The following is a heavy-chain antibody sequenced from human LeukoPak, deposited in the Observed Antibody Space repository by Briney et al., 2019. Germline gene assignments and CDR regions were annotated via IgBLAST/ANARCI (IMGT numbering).Heavy chain of an antibody. CDR2: VSIGGTYI. CDR3: ARNKIYTVTTGWYFDL. Sequence: PGGSLRLSCAASGFTFSSYGMNWVRQAPGKGLEWVSFVSIGGTYIYYADSVKGRFTISRDDAKNSLYLQMNSLTAEDTAEYYCARNKIYTVTTGWYFDLWGRGTLVTVSS. J-gene: IGHJ2*01. CDR1: GFTFSSYG. D-gene: IGHD4-17*01. V-gene: IGHV3-21*01.